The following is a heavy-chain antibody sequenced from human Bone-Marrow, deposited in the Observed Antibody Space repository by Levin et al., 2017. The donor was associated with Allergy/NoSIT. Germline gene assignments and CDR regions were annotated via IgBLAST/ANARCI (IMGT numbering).Heavy chain of an antibody. Sequence: SQTLSLTCAVSGGSFGGSFWTWIRQTPGKGLEWIGEINHSGSTTYNPSLKSRVTMSVDTSKKQFSLNLTSVTAADTAVYYCVREYYYGSASYVTKHYMDVWGKGTTVTVSS. CDR3: VREYYYGSASYVTKHYMDV. J-gene: IGHJ6*03. CDR2: INHSGST. CDR1: GGSFGGSF. D-gene: IGHD3-10*01. V-gene: IGHV4-34*01.